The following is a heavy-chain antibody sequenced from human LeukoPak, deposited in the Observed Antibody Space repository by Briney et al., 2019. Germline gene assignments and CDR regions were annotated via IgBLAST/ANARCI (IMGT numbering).Heavy chain of an antibody. Sequence: SETLSLTCAVSGYSISSSNWWGWIRQPPGKGLEWIGYIYYSGSTYYNPSLKSRVTMSVDTSKNQFSLKLSSVTAVDTAVYYFARTSGSGRLYYFDYWGQGTLVTVSS. CDR3: ARTSGSGRLYYFDY. CDR2: IYYSGST. D-gene: IGHD3-10*01. V-gene: IGHV4-28*01. J-gene: IGHJ4*02. CDR1: GYSISSSNW.